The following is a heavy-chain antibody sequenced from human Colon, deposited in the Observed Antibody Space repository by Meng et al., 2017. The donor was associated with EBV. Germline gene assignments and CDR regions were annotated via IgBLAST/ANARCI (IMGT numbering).Heavy chain of an antibody. CDR1: GGSISSVYW. D-gene: IGHD5-18*01. CDR2: IYHSGST. Sequence: QVQLQGWGPGLGKPSETLSLTCAVSGGSISSVYWWTRVRQSPGKGLEWIGEIYHSGSTNYNPSLKSRVTISVDKSKNQFSLKLTSVTAADTAVYYCARGGYYSFDYWGQRTLVTVSS. V-gene: IGHV4-4*02. CDR3: ARGGYYSFDY. J-gene: IGHJ4*02.